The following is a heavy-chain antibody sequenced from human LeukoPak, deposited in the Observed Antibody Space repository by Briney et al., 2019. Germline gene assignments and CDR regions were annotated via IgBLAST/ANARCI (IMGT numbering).Heavy chain of an antibody. V-gene: IGHV3-21*01. Sequence: PGGSLRLSCAASGFTFSSYSMNWVRQAPGKGLEWVSSISSSSSYIYYADSVKGRFTISRDDAKNSLYLQMNSLRAEDTAVYYCAREFNDDYGDYALDYWGQGTLVTVSS. CDR1: GFTFSSYS. D-gene: IGHD4-17*01. CDR3: AREFNDDYGDYALDY. CDR2: ISSSSSYI. J-gene: IGHJ4*02.